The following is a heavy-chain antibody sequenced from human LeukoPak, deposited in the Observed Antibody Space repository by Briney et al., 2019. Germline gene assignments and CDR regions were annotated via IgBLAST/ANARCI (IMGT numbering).Heavy chain of an antibody. V-gene: IGHV3-7*01. CDR2: IKQDGSER. CDR3: ARATAEYYYGSGSYYKTYYFDY. CDR1: GFTFSNYW. Sequence: GGSLRLSCAASGFTFSNYWMSWVRQAPGKGLEWVANIKQDGSERYYVDSVKGRFTISRDNAKNSLSLQMNSLRAEDTAVYYCARATAEYYYGSGSYYKTYYFDYWGQGTLVTVSS. D-gene: IGHD3-10*01. J-gene: IGHJ4*02.